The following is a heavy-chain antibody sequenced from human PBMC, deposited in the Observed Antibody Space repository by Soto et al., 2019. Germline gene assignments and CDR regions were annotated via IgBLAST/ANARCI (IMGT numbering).Heavy chain of an antibody. Sequence: SETLSLTCAVSGGSISSGGYSWSWIRQPPGKGLEWIGYIYHSGSTYYNPSLKSRVTISVDRSKNQFSLKLSSVTAEDMALYYCARVERHYYDSSGYPGNWGQGTLVTVSS. CDR1: GGSISSGGYS. D-gene: IGHD3-22*01. V-gene: IGHV4-30-2*01. CDR3: ARVERHYYDSSGYPGN. CDR2: IYHSGST. J-gene: IGHJ4*02.